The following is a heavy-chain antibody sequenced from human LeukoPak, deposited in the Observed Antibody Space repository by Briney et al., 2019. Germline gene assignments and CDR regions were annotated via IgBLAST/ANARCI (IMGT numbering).Heavy chain of an antibody. J-gene: IGHJ5*02. Sequence: GASVKASCKASGYTFTGYYMHWVRQAPGQGLEWMGWINPNSGGTNYAQKFQGRVTMTRDTSISTAYMELSRLRSDDTAVYYCARDQGVVVPSDWFDPWGQGILVTVSS. D-gene: IGHD2-2*01. CDR1: GYTFTGYY. V-gene: IGHV1-2*02. CDR2: INPNSGGT. CDR3: ARDQGVVVPSDWFDP.